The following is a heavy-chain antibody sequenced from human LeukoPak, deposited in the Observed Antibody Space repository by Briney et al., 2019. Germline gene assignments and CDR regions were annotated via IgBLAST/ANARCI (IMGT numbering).Heavy chain of an antibody. J-gene: IGHJ4*02. CDR2: VTGSSRYT. Sequence: GGSLRLSCAASGFNFSNYAMTWVRQAPGKGLEWVSVVTGSSRYTYYADSVKGRFTISRDNSKNILYLEMNSLRVEDTAIYYCAKDRSSSTSCSNYWGRGTLVTVAS. CDR3: AKDRSSSTSCSNY. D-gene: IGHD2-2*01. V-gene: IGHV3-23*01. CDR1: GFNFSNYA.